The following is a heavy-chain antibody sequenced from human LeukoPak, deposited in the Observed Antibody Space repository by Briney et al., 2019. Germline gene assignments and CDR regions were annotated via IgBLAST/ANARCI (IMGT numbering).Heavy chain of an antibody. Sequence: GGSLRLSCAASGFNFNYVWMDWVRQAPGKGLEWVGRIRTKIEGETTDYAAPVKGRFTNSRDDSKTTLYLHMNSLKTEDSAVYYCTTERNWELLRPYGLDIWGQGTTVTVSS. CDR3: TTERNWELLRPYGLDI. CDR1: GFNFNYVW. J-gene: IGHJ6*02. CDR2: IRTKIEGETT. D-gene: IGHD1-26*01. V-gene: IGHV3-15*01.